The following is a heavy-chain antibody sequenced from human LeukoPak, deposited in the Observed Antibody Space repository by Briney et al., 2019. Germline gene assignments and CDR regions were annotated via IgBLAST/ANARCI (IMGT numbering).Heavy chain of an antibody. CDR2: ISGSGGST. V-gene: IGHV3-23*01. J-gene: IGHJ4*02. Sequence: WGSLRLSCAASGFTFSSYAMSWVRQAPGRGLEWVSAISGSGGSTYYADSVKGRFTISRDNSKNTLYLQMNSLRAEDTAVYYCAKDQAAAGTSFFDYWGQGTLVTVSS. CDR3: AKDQAAAGTSFFDY. CDR1: GFTFSSYA. D-gene: IGHD6-13*01.